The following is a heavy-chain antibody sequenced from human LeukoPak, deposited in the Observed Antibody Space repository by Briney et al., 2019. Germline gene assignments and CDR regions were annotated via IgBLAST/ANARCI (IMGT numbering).Heavy chain of an antibody. CDR2: ISATGDDT. V-gene: IGHV3-23*01. D-gene: IGHD1-26*01. CDR1: GFTFSSYA. J-gene: IGHJ4*02. Sequence: PGGSLRLSCAASGFTFSSYAMSWVRQAPGKGLEWVSGISATGDDTYYANSVKGRFTISRDNSKNTLSLQMNSLRAEDTGVYYCANEGACIEGSGYFDNWGQGTLVTVSS. CDR3: ANEGACIEGSGYFDN.